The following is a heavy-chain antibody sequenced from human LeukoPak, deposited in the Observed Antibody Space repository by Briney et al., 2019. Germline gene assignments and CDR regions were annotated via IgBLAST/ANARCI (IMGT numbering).Heavy chain of an antibody. CDR1: GGTFSSYA. V-gene: IGHV1-69*13. CDR2: IIPIFGTA. Sequence: VKVSCKASGGTFSSYAISWVRQAPGQGLEWMGGIIPIFGTANYAQKFQGRVTITADESTSTAYMELSSLRSEDTAVYYCARWEYSSGWYARFDYWGQGTLVTVSS. CDR3: ARWEYSSGWYARFDY. D-gene: IGHD6-19*01. J-gene: IGHJ4*02.